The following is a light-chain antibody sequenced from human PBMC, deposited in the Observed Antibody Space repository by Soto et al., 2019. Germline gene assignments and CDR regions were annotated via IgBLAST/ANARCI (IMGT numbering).Light chain of an antibody. Sequence: QSALTQPPSASGSPGQSVAISCTGTSSDVGGYDYVSWYQQHPGKVPKLIIFEVSKRPSGVPDRFSGSKSGNTASLTVSGFQAEDEADYYCSSYAGSNDPHVFGTGTKLTVL. V-gene: IGLV2-8*01. J-gene: IGLJ1*01. CDR1: SSDVGGYDY. CDR3: SSYAGSNDPHV. CDR2: EVS.